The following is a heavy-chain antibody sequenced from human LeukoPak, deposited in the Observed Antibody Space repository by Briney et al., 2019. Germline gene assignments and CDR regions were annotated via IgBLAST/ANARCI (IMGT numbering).Heavy chain of an antibody. Sequence: SETLSLTCTVSGGSISSSSYYWGWIRQPPGKGLEWIGSIYYSGSTYYNPSLKSRVTMSVDTSKNQFSLKMSSVTAADTAVYYCARNHGSGRGEWFDPWGQGTLVTVSS. J-gene: IGHJ5*02. V-gene: IGHV4-39*07. D-gene: IGHD3-10*01. CDR2: IYYSGST. CDR3: ARNHGSGRGEWFDP. CDR1: GGSISSSSYY.